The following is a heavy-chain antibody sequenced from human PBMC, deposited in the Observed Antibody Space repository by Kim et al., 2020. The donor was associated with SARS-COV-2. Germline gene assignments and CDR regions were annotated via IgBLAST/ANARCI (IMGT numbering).Heavy chain of an antibody. CDR2: INHSGST. Sequence: SQTLSLTCAVYGGSFSGYYWSWIRQPPGKGLEWIGEINHSGSTNYNPSLKSRVTISVDTSKNQFSLKLSSVTAADTAVYYCARGDSSSCQLGITMVRGMGRSGFDPWGQGTLVTVSS. J-gene: IGHJ5*02. CDR3: ARGDSSSCQLGITMVRGMGRSGFDP. CDR1: GGSFSGYY. V-gene: IGHV4-34*01. D-gene: IGHD3-10*01.